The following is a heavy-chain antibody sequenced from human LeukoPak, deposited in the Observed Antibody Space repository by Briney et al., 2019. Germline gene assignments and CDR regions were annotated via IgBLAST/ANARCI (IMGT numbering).Heavy chain of an antibody. CDR1: GFTFSSYS. CDR3: ARGPPNWGFDY. D-gene: IGHD7-27*01. J-gene: IGHJ4*02. Sequence: GGSLRLSCAASGFTFSSYSINWVRQAPGKGLEWVSAISGSGGSTYYADSVKGRFTISRDNSKNTLYLQMNSLRAEDTAVYYCARGPPNWGFDYWGQGTLVTVSS. CDR2: ISGSGGST. V-gene: IGHV3-23*01.